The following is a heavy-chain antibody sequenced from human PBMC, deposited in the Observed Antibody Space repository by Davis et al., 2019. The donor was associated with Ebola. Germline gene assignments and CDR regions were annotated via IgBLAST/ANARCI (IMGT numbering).Heavy chain of an antibody. CDR2: IRQDGSEE. Sequence: GGSLRLSCTASGFAFNTYWMSWVRQAPGKGLEWLANIRQDGSEEYYVDSVKGRFTISRDSSMNTVYLQMSSLRAEDTAVYYCARAEDDYGEYPDALDIWGQGTVVTVSS. J-gene: IGHJ3*02. CDR3: ARAEDDYGEYPDALDI. CDR1: GFAFNTYW. V-gene: IGHV3-7*03. D-gene: IGHD4-17*01.